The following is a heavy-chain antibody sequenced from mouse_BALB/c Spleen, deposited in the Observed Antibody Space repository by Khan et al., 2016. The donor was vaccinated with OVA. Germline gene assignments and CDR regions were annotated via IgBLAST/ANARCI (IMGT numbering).Heavy chain of an antibody. CDR2: INPSNGYT. J-gene: IGHJ3*01. CDR3: VRDGAYHRNDGWFAY. CDR1: GYTFTSYT. V-gene: IGHV1-4*01. Sequence: QVQLKQSGAELARPGASVKMSCKASGYTFTSYTIHWIKKRPGQGLEWIGYINPSNGYTNYNQKFKDKATLTTDKSSTTAYLQLRSLTSDYTEVYNCVRDGAYHRNDGWFAYWGQGTLGTGAA. D-gene: IGHD2-14*01.